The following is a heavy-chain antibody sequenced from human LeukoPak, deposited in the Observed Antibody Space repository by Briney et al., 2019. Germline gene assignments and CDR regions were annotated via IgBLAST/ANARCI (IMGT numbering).Heavy chain of an antibody. V-gene: IGHV4-59*01. CDR3: ASVDSSGYYKD. CDR1: GGSISSYY. J-gene: IGHJ4*02. Sequence: SETLSFTCTVSGGSISSYYWSWIRQPPGKGLEWIGYIYYSGSTNYNPSLKSRVTISVDTSKNQFSLKLSSVTAADTAVYYCASVDSSGYYKDWGQGTLVTVSS. CDR2: IYYSGST. D-gene: IGHD3-22*01.